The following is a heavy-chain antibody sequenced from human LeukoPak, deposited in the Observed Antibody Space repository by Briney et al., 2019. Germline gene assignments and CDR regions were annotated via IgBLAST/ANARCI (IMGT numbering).Heavy chain of an antibody. D-gene: IGHD4-11*01. CDR1: GGSISSYY. CDR2: IYYSGST. V-gene: IGHV4-59*01. Sequence: SETLSLTCTVSGGSISSYYWSWIRQPPGKGLEWIGYIYYSGSTNYNPSLKSRVTISVDTSKNQFSLKLSSVTAADTAVYYCAREDDRLHLGYSDYWGQGTLVTVSS. CDR3: AREDDRLHLGYSDY. J-gene: IGHJ4*02.